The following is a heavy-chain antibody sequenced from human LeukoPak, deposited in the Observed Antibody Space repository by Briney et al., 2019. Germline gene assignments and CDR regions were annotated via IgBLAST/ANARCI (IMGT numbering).Heavy chain of an antibody. V-gene: IGHV4-61*05. CDR1: GGSISSSSYH. J-gene: IGHJ3*02. CDR2: IYYSGST. CDR3: ARRNDFDI. Sequence: SETLSLTCTVSGGSISSSSYHWNWIRQPPGKGLEWIGYIYYSGSTDSNPSLKSRVTISVDTSKNQFTLKLTSVTAADTAMYYCARRNDFDIWGPGTMVTVSS.